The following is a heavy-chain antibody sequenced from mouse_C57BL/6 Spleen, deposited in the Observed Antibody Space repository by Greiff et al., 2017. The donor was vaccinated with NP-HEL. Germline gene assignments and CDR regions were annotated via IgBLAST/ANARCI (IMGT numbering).Heavy chain of an antibody. D-gene: IGHD2-4*01. Sequence: VQLQQSGAELVKPGASVKISCKASGYAFSSYWMNWVKQRPGKGLEWIGQIYPGDGDTNYNGRFKGKATLTADKSSSTAYMQLSSLTSEDSAVYFCARSDDYDVPHFDYWGQGTTLTVSS. V-gene: IGHV1-80*01. CDR2: IYPGDGDT. CDR1: GYAFSSYW. CDR3: ARSDDYDVPHFDY. J-gene: IGHJ2*01.